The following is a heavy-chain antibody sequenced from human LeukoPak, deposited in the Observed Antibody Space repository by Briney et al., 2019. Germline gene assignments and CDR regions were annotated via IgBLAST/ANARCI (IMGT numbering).Heavy chain of an antibody. V-gene: IGHV3-21*01. D-gene: IGHD3-10*01. CDR3: AREDSYYYGSGSYPFDY. J-gene: IGHJ4*02. Sequence: PGGSLRLSCAASGFTFSSHGMHWIRQAPGKGLEWVSTLVGSGFTIYYSDSVKGRFTISRDNAKNSLYLQMNSLRAEDTAVYYCAREDSYYYGSGSYPFDYWGQGTLVTVSS. CDR2: LVGSGFTI. CDR1: GFTFSSHG.